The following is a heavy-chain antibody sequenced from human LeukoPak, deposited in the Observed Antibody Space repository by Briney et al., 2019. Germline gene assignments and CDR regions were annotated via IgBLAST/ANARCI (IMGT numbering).Heavy chain of an antibody. CDR1: GGTFSSYA. J-gene: IGHJ4*02. Sequence: SVKVSCKASGGTFSSYAISWVRQAPGQGLEWMGGIIPIFGTANYAQKFQGRVTITADESTSTAYMELSSLRSEDTAVYYCVRSRRYCSSTSCYTAFDYWGQGTLVTVSS. CDR3: VRSRRYCSSTSCYTAFDY. CDR2: IIPIFGTA. D-gene: IGHD2-2*02. V-gene: IGHV1-69*01.